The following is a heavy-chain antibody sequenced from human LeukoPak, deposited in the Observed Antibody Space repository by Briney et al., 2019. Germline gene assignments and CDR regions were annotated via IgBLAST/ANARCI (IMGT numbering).Heavy chain of an antibody. J-gene: IGHJ4*02. CDR2: ISYDGNNK. CDR3: ARQGAVAGYYFDY. D-gene: IGHD6-19*01. CDR1: GCTFSSYV. Sequence: GRSLRLSCAASGCTFSSYVMHWVRQAPGKGLEWVAVISYDGNNKYYADSVKGRFTISRDNSKNTLYLQMNSLRAEDTAVYYCARQGAVAGYYFDYWGQGTLVTVSS. V-gene: IGHV3-30*04.